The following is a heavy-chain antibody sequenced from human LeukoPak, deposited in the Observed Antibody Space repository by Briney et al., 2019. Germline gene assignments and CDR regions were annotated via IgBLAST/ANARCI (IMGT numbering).Heavy chain of an antibody. Sequence: SETLSLTCTVSGGSISISSYYWGWIRHPPRKGLEWIGSIYYSGSTYYNPSLKSRVTISVDTSKNQLSLKLSSVTAADTAVYYCARLSEYYDILTGYLHFQHWGQGTLVTVSS. CDR2: IYYSGST. J-gene: IGHJ1*01. D-gene: IGHD3-9*01. CDR1: GGSISISSYY. V-gene: IGHV4-39*07. CDR3: ARLSEYYDILTGYLHFQH.